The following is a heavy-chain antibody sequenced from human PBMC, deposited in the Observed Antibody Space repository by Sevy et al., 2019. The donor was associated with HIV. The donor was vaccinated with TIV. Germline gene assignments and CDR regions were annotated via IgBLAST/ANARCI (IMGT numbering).Heavy chain of an antibody. J-gene: IGHJ4*01. D-gene: IGHD2-8*01. CDR3: AKEGLITPIDY. CDR2: ISGSGGTT. V-gene: IGHV3-23*01. Sequence: GGSLRLSCAASGFIFSNYAMSWVRQAPGKGLEWVSVISGSGGTTYYADSMKGRFTIPRDNAKNTLYLQMNILRVEDTAVYYCAKEGLITPIDYWGQGTLVTVSS. CDR1: GFIFSNYA.